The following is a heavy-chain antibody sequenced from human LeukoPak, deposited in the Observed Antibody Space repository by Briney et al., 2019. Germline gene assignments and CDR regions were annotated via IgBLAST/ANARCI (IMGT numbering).Heavy chain of an antibody. Sequence: GGSLRLSCAASGFTFSSYSMNWVRQAPGKGLEWVSYISSSSSTIYYADSVKGRFTISRDNAKNSLYLQMNSLRDEDTAVYYCARVPKIQPPLEWLLLGYMDVWGKGTTVTVSS. J-gene: IGHJ6*03. CDR1: GFTFSSYS. CDR2: ISSSSSTI. CDR3: ARVPKIQPPLEWLLLGYMDV. V-gene: IGHV3-48*02. D-gene: IGHD3-3*01.